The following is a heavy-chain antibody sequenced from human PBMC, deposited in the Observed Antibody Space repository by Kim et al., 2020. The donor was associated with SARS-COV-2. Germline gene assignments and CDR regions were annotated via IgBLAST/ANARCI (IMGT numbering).Heavy chain of an antibody. CDR2: INPSGGST. D-gene: IGHD2-21*02. CDR3: ARIQFPYCGGDCYHRSQTFDY. Sequence: ASVKVSCKASGYTFTSYYMHWVRQAPGQGLEWMGIINPSGGSTSYAQKFQGRVTMTRDTSTSTVYMELSSLRSEDTAVYYCARIQFPYCGGDCYHRSQTFDYWGQGTLVTVSS. J-gene: IGHJ4*02. V-gene: IGHV1-46*01. CDR1: GYTFTSYY.